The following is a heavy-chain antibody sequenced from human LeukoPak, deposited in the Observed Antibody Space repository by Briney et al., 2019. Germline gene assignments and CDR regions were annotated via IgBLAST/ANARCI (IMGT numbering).Heavy chain of an antibody. CDR2: NYYSGRS. D-gene: IGHD2-15*01. CDR1: SDSIRSGGYY. J-gene: IGHJ5*02. CDR3: ARGGVGCSGGSCYPLCRFDP. V-gene: IGHV4-31*03. Sequence: SLSLPCTVSSDSIRSGGYYCSWVRQHRGKGLGWIGYNYYSGRSYYNPSLKSRVTIAVDTSKNQFSLKLSSVAAADTAVYYCARGGVGCSGGSCYPLCRFDPWGQGALVTV.